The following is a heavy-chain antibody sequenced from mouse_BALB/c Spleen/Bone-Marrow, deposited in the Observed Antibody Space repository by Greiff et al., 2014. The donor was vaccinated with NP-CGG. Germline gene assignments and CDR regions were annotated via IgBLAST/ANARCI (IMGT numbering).Heavy chain of an antibody. CDR2: IYPGNSDT. CDR1: GYTFTSYW. D-gene: IGHD1-1*01. Sequence: VQLKDSGTVLARPGASVKMSCKASGYTFTSYWMHWVKQRPGRGLEWIGAIYPGNSDTSYNQKFKGKAKLTAVTSTSTAYMELSSLTNEDSAVYYCTRVITAVLATRAMDYWGQGSSVTVSS. CDR3: TRVITAVLATRAMDY. J-gene: IGHJ4*01. V-gene: IGHV1-5*01.